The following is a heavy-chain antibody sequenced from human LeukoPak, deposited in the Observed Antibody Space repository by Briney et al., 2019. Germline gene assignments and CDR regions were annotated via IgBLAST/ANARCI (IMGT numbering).Heavy chain of an antibody. D-gene: IGHD3-10*01. J-gene: IGHJ4*02. Sequence: PGGSLRLSCAASGFTFSSYSMNWVRQAPGKGLEWVSSISSSSSYIYYADSVKGRFTISRDNAKNSLYLQMNSLRAEDTAVYYCARDEGELWFGELYSSWFFDYWGQGTLVTVSS. CDR1: GFTFSSYS. V-gene: IGHV3-21*01. CDR2: ISSSSSYI. CDR3: ARDEGELWFGELYSSWFFDY.